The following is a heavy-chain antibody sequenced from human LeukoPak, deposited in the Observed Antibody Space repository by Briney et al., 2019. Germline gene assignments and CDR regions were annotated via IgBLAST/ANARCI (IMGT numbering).Heavy chain of an antibody. V-gene: IGHV3-21*01. D-gene: IGHD3-10*01. Sequence: GGYLRRYGAASGFTFSSYSMNWVRQAPGKGLEWVSSISSSSSYIYYADSVKGRFTISRDNAKNSLYLQMNSLRAEDTAVYYCARMVRGPESYYFDYWGQGTLVTVSS. CDR2: ISSSSSYI. CDR1: GFTFSSYS. CDR3: ARMVRGPESYYFDY. J-gene: IGHJ4*02.